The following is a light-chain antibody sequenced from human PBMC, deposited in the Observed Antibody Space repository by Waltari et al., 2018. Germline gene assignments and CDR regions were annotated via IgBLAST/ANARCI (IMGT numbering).Light chain of an antibody. Sequence: IVLTQSPATLSLSPGERANLSCRASQSVSSYLAWYQHKPGQAPRLLIYDASNRATGVPARFSGSRSGTDFSLTITSLEPEDCAIDYWQQRRSWPPLTFGGANKVEMK. CDR1: QSVSSY. CDR2: DAS. CDR3: QQRRSWPPLT. V-gene: IGKV3-11*01. J-gene: IGKJ4*02.